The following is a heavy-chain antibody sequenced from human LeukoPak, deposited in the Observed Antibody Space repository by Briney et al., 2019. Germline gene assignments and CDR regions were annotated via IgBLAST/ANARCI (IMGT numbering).Heavy chain of an antibody. D-gene: IGHD2-21*02. V-gene: IGHV3-66*01. Sequence: GGFLRLSCAASGFTVSSNYISWVRQAPGRGLEWVSLIYSGGTTYYADSAKGRFTISRDNSKNTLYLQMNSLRAEDTATYFCARGHNSRAGVTDCCPLDYWGQGTLVTVSS. CDR2: IYSGGTT. CDR3: ARGHNSRAGVTDCCPLDY. CDR1: GFTVSSNY. J-gene: IGHJ4*02.